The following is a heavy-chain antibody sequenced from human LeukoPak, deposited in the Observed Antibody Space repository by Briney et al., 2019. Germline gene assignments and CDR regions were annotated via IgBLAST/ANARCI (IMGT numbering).Heavy chain of an antibody. CDR3: ARGTYYDYVWGSYPFDY. CDR2: ISYDGSNK. CDR1: GFTFSSYA. J-gene: IGHJ4*02. D-gene: IGHD3-16*02. V-gene: IGHV3-30-3*01. Sequence: PGGSLRLSCAASGFTFSSYAMHWVRQAPGKGLEWVAVISYDGSNKYYADSVKGRFTISRDNSKNTLYLQMNSLRAEDTAVYYCARGTYYDYVWGSYPFDYWGQGTLVTVSS.